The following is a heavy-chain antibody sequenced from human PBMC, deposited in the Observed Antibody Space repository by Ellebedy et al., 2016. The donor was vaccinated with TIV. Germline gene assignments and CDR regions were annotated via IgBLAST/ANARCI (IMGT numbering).Heavy chain of an antibody. V-gene: IGHV4-59*01. CDR1: GGSISRYY. CDR2: IYYTGST. Sequence: SETLSLTCSVSGGSISRYYWAWIRQPPGQGLEWIGYIYYTGSTDYSPSLKSRVTIAVDRSRNQISLKLSSVTAADTAKYYCARDSKNGWAFDIWGQGTMVTVSS. J-gene: IGHJ3*02. CDR3: ARDSKNGWAFDI. D-gene: IGHD1-1*01.